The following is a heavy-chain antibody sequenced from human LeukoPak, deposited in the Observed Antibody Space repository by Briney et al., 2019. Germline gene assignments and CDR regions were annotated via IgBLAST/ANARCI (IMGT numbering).Heavy chain of an antibody. J-gene: IGHJ4*02. CDR3: ARASIAVAPMDY. CDR1: GYTFTSYY. Sequence: ASVKVSCEASGYTFTSYYMHWVRQAPGQGLEWMGIINPSGGSTSYAQKFQGRVTMTRDTSTSTVYMELSSLRSEDTAVYYCARASIAVAPMDYWGQGTLVTVSS. D-gene: IGHD6-19*01. CDR2: INPSGGST. V-gene: IGHV1-46*01.